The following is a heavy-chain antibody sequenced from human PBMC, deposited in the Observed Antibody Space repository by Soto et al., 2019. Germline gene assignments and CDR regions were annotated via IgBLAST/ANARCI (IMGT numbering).Heavy chain of an antibody. D-gene: IGHD3-10*01. CDR2: INHSGST. Sequence: SQTLSLTCAVYGGSFSGYYWSWIRQPPGKGLEWIGEINHSGSTNYNPSLKSRVTISVDTSKNQFSLKLSSVTAADTAVYYCARGGFVRGITMVRGGPYYYGMDVWGQGTTVTVSS. CDR3: ARGGFVRGITMVRGGPYYYGMDV. J-gene: IGHJ6*02. CDR1: GGSFSGYY. V-gene: IGHV4-34*01.